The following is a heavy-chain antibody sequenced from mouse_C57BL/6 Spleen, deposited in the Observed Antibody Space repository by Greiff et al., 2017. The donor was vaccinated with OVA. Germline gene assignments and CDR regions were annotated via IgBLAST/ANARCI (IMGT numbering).Heavy chain of an antibody. J-gene: IGHJ1*03. CDR3: ARERGYFDV. CDR2: ISYDGSN. Sequence: EVKLMESGPGLVKPSQSLSLTCSVTGYSITSGYYWNWIRQFPGNKLEWMGYISYDGSNNYNPSLKNRISITRDTSKNQFFLKLNSVTTEDTATYYCARERGYFDVWGTGTTVTVSS. V-gene: IGHV3-6*01. CDR1: GYSITSGYY.